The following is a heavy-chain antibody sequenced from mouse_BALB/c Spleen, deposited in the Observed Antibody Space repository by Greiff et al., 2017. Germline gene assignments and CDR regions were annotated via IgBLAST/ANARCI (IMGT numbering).Heavy chain of an antibody. CDR2: ISYSGST. CDR1: GYSITSDYA. J-gene: IGHJ2*01. CDR3: ARGHYYGSSYYFDY. Sequence: EVQLQESGPGLVKPSQSLSLTCTVTGYSITSDYAWNWIRQFPGNKLEWMGYISYSGSTSYNPSLKSRISITRDTSKNQFFLQLNSVTTEDTATYYCARGHYYGSSYYFDYWGQGTTLTVSS. D-gene: IGHD1-1*01. V-gene: IGHV3-2*02.